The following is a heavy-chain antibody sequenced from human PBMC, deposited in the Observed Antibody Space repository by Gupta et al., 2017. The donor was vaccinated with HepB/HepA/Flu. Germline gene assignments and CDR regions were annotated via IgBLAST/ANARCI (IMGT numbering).Heavy chain of an antibody. V-gene: IGHV3-7*01. CDR2: IKEDGSDK. J-gene: IGHJ4*02. Sequence: EVQLVESGGGLVQPGGSLRLSCAASGFTFSCYWMTWVRQAPGKGLEWVASIKEDGSDKYYVDSVRGRFTISRDNAKDSLYLQMNSLRAEDTAVYYCARSAYCRRTRCYTFDNWGQGNLATVSS. CDR3: ARSAYCRRTRCYTFDN. D-gene: IGHD2-2*02. CDR1: GFTFSCYW.